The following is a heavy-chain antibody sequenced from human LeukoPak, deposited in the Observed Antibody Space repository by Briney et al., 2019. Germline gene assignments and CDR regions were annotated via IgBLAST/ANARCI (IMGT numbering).Heavy chain of an antibody. V-gene: IGHV4-4*07. D-gene: IGHD1-26*01. J-gene: IGHJ5*02. Sequence: PSETLSLTCAVYGVSFRGYYWSWLRQPPGKGLEWIGRIYTSGSTNYNPSLKSRVTMSVDTSKNQFSLKLSSVTAADTAVYYCAREGWELANWFDPWGQGTLVTVSS. CDR2: IYTSGST. CDR1: GVSFRGYY. CDR3: AREGWELANWFDP.